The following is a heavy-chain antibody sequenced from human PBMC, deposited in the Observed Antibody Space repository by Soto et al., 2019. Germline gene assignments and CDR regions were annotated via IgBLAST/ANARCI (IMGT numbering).Heavy chain of an antibody. D-gene: IGHD2-8*01. J-gene: IGHJ6*02. Sequence: PSETLSLTCTVSGGSISSSSYYWGWIRQPPGKGLEWIGSIYYSGSTYYNPSLKSRVTISVDTSKNQFSLKPSSVTAADTAVYYCARHSGCTNGVCYSRLYYYYGMDVWGQGTTVTVSS. CDR2: IYYSGST. CDR1: GGSISSSSYY. CDR3: ARHSGCTNGVCYSRLYYYYGMDV. V-gene: IGHV4-39*01.